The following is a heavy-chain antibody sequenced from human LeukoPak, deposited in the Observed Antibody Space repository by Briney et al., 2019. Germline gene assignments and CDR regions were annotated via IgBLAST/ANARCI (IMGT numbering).Heavy chain of an antibody. CDR2: IGGSSKTI. Sequence: GGSLRLSCAASGFTFSSYSMNWVRQAPGKGLEWLSYIGGSSKTIYYADSVKGRFTISRDNSKNTLYLQINGLRAEDTAVYYCAKDRTSGSPGPNWWGQGTLVTVSS. V-gene: IGHV3-48*01. D-gene: IGHD3-10*01. CDR1: GFTFSSYS. J-gene: IGHJ4*02. CDR3: AKDRTSGSPGPNW.